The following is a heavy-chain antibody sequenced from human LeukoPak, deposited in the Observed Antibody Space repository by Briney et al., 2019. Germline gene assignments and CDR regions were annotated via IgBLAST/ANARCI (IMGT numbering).Heavy chain of an antibody. J-gene: IGHJ4*02. Sequence: ASVKVSCKASGYTFTSYGISWVRQAPGQGLEWMGWISAYNGNTNYAQKLQGRVTMTTDTSTSTAYMELRSLRSDDTAVYYCARDSITIFGVVQPLDYWGQGTLVTVSS. CDR1: GYTFTSYG. V-gene: IGHV1-18*01. D-gene: IGHD3-3*01. CDR2: ISAYNGNT. CDR3: ARDSITIFGVVQPLDY.